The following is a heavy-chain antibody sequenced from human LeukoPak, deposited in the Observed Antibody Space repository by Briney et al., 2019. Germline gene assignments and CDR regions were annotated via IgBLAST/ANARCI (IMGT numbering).Heavy chain of an antibody. J-gene: IGHJ4*02. V-gene: IGHV3-11*04. Sequence: GGSLRLSCTASGFTFSDYYMSWIRQAPGKGLEWVSYISSSGSTIYYADSVKGRFTISRDNSKNTLYLQMDSLRAEDTAVYYCARDRRYCTNGVCLYYFDYWGQGTLVTVSS. D-gene: IGHD2-8*01. CDR2: ISSSGSTI. CDR3: ARDRRYCTNGVCLYYFDY. CDR1: GFTFSDYY.